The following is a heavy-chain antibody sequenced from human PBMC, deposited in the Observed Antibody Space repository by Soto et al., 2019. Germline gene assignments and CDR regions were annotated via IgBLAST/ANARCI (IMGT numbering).Heavy chain of an antibody. V-gene: IGHV3-23*01. CDR1: GFAFNDFA. J-gene: IGHJ4*02. CDR3: AKGASHAPFEK. CDR2: ISGSGDKT. Sequence: PVGSLRLSCAASGFAFNDFAMNWVRQAPGKGPEWLSTISGSGDKTFHSDPVKGRFNISRDNSNNKMFLQMNSLRAEDTAIYYCAKGASHAPFEKWGRGTLVTVSS.